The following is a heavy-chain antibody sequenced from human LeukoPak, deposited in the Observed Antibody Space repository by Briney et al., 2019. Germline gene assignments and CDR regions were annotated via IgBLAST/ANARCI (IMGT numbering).Heavy chain of an antibody. D-gene: IGHD3-22*01. Sequence: GGSLRLSCAASGFTFSSYSMNWVRQAPGKGLEWVSSISSSSSYIYYADSVKGRFTISRDNAKNSLYLQMNSLRAEDTAVYYCARGMGITMIDFWGQGTLGTGSS. CDR3: ARGMGITMIDF. CDR2: ISSSSSYI. CDR1: GFTFSSYS. J-gene: IGHJ4*02. V-gene: IGHV3-21*01.